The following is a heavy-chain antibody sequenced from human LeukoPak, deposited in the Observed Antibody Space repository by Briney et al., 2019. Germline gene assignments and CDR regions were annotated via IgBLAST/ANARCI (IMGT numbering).Heavy chain of an antibody. J-gene: IGHJ6*02. CDR2: IYYSGST. CDR3: ARETPTRITMVRGVMGGMDV. CDR1: GYSISSYY. D-gene: IGHD3-10*01. Sequence: PSETLSLTCTVSGYSISSYYWSWIRQPPGKGLEWIGYIYYSGSTNYNPSLKSRVTISVDTSKNQFSLKLSSVTAADTAVYYCARETPTRITMVRGVMGGMDVWGQGTTVTGSS. V-gene: IGHV4-59*12.